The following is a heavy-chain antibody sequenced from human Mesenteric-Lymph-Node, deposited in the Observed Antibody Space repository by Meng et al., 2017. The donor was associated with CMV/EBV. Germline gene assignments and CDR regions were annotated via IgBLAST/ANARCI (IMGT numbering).Heavy chain of an antibody. CDR2: IYYSGST. CDR3: ARESAGAPFDS. D-gene: IGHD1-26*01. CDR1: GGSINSGAYY. J-gene: IGHJ5*01. V-gene: IGHV4-31*03. Sequence: CTVSGGSINSGAYYWSWIRQHPGKDLEWIGYIYYSGSTYYNPSLESRVTISVDTSKNRFSLKLSSVTAADTAVYYCARESAGAPFDSWGQGTLVTVSS.